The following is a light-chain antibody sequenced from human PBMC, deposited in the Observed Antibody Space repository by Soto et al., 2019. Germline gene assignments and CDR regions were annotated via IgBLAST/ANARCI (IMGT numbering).Light chain of an antibody. Sequence: EIVMTQSPATLSVSPGERATLSCRASQSVSSNLAWYQQKPGQAPRLLIYGASTRATGIPASFSGSGSGTELTLTISSLQYEDLALYYCQKYNNWPPITFGQGTRLEIK. J-gene: IGKJ5*01. CDR2: GAS. V-gene: IGKV3-15*01. CDR3: QKYNNWPPIT. CDR1: QSVSSN.